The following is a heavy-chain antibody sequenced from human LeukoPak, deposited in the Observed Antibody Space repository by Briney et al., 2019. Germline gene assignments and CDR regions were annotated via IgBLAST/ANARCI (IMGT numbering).Heavy chain of an antibody. Sequence: GGSLRLSCAASGFIFSSFWMHWVRQVPGKGLVWVSHINSDGRKTDYADSVRGRFTISRDNAKNTLYLQMNSLRAEDTAVYYCASPKAAANFDYWGQGTLVTVSS. D-gene: IGHD6-25*01. J-gene: IGHJ4*02. V-gene: IGHV3-74*01. CDR1: GFIFSSFW. CDR2: INSDGRKT. CDR3: ASPKAAANFDY.